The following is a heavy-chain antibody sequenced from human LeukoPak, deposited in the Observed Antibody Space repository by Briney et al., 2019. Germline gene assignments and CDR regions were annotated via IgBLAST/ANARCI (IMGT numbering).Heavy chain of an antibody. J-gene: IGHJ6*03. CDR3: ARGYSSSSPYYYYMDV. V-gene: IGHV1-8*02. CDR1: GFTFTDHY. CDR2: MNPNSGNT. D-gene: IGHD6-6*01. Sequence: ASMKVSCKSSGFTFTDHYIHWVRQGPGQGLEWMGWMNPNSGNTGYAQKFQGRVTMTRNTSISTAYMELSSLRSEDTAVYYCARGYSSSSPYYYYMDVWGKGTTVTVSS.